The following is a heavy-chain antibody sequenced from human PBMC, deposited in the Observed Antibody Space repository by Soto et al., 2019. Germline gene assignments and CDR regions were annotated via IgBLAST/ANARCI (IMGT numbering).Heavy chain of an antibody. CDR3: XXXXXPLDY. CDR2: ISAYNGNT. Sequence: QVQLVQSGAEVKKPGASVKVSCKASGYTFTSYAISWVRQAPGQGLDWMGWISAYNGNTNYAQKLQGRVTMTTDTSTSXAXXXXXXXXXXXXXXXXXXXXXXPLDYWGQGTLVTVSS. V-gene: IGHV1-18*01. J-gene: IGHJ4*02. CDR1: GYTFTSYA.